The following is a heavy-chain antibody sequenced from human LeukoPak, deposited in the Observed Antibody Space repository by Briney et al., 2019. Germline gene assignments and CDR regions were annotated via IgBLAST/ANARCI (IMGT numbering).Heavy chain of an antibody. D-gene: IGHD2-2*02. V-gene: IGHV3-23*01. CDR2: ISGSGYNT. CDR1: GFTFIRYA. J-gene: IGHJ4*02. Sequence: PGGSLRHSCAASGFTFIRYAMSWVRQAPGKGLEWVSGISGSGYNTFNADSLKGRFTISRDNSRNTLYLQMNSLRAEDTAVDYCAKQKGAAIISQFDYWGQGTLVTVSS. CDR3: AKQKGAAIISQFDY.